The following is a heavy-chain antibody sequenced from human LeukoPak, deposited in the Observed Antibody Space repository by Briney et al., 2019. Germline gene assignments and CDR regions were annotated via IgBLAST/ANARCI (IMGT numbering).Heavy chain of an antibody. D-gene: IGHD6-13*01. Sequence: GASVKVSCKASGYTFTSYALNWVRQAPGQGLEWMGWINTDSGNPTYVQGFTGRFVFSLDTSVSTAYLQISSLKAEDTAMYYCARGLGSSTFTNDYWGQGTRVTVSS. J-gene: IGHJ4*02. CDR1: GYTFTSYA. CDR3: ARGLGSSTFTNDY. CDR2: INTDSGNP. V-gene: IGHV7-4-1*02.